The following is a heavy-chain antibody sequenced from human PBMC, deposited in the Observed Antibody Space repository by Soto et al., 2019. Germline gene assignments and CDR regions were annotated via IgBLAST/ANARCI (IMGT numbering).Heavy chain of an antibody. Sequence: ASVKVSCKASGYTFTSYGISWVRQAPGQGLEWMGWISAYNGNTNYAQKLQGRVTMTTDTSTSTAYLELRSLRSDDTAVYYCARADIVVVPAASRNRYYYYYMDVWGKGTTVTVSS. D-gene: IGHD2-2*01. V-gene: IGHV1-18*01. J-gene: IGHJ6*03. CDR1: GYTFTSYG. CDR2: ISAYNGNT. CDR3: ARADIVVVPAASRNRYYYYYMDV.